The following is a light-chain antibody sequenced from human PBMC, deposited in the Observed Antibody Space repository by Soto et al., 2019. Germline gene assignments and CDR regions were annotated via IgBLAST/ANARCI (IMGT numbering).Light chain of an antibody. CDR2: DAS. V-gene: IGKV3-11*01. Sequence: EIVLTQSPATLSLSPGERATLSCRASKSVSSYLAWYQQKPGQAPRLLIYDASNRATGIPARFSGSGSGTDFSLTISSLEPEDFAVYYCQQRSNWPPITFGKGTRLEIK. CDR3: QQRSNWPPIT. J-gene: IGKJ5*01. CDR1: KSVSSY.